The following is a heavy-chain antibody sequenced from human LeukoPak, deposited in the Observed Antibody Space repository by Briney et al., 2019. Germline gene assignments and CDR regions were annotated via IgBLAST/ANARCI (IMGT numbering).Heavy chain of an antibody. Sequence: GGSLRLSCAASGFTFSSYGMHWVRQAPGKGLEWVAFIRDDGSNKYYADFVKGRFTISRDNSKNTLYLQMKSLRVEDTGVYYCAKDKLGGRIGGTCSPDWGQGTLVTVSS. J-gene: IGHJ4*02. D-gene: IGHD2-15*01. CDR1: GFTFSSYG. CDR3: AKDKLGGRIGGTCSPD. V-gene: IGHV3-30*02. CDR2: IRDDGSNK.